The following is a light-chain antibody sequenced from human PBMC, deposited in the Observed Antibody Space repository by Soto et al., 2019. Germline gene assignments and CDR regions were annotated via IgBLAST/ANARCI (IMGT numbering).Light chain of an antibody. V-gene: IGLV2-14*01. CDR1: SSDVGGYNY. Sequence: QSALTQHASVSGSPGQSITISCTGTSSDVGGYNYVSWYQQHPGKAPKLIIYAVSNRPSGVSNRFSGSKSGNTASLTISGLQAEDEADYYCSSYTTISTLAFGGGTKLTVL. J-gene: IGLJ2*01. CDR3: SSYTTISTLA. CDR2: AVS.